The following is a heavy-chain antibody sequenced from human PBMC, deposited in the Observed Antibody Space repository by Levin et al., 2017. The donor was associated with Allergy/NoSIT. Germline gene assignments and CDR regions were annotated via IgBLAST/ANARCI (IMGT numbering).Heavy chain of an antibody. Sequence: PGGSLRLSCAASGFTFSSYSMNWVRQAPGKGLEWVSSISSSSSYIYYADSVKGRFTISRDNAKNSLYLQMNSLRAEDTAVYYCASSPKDYDFWSGNPHPDFDPWGQGTLVTVSS. CDR2: ISSSSSYI. J-gene: IGHJ5*02. V-gene: IGHV3-21*01. CDR1: GFTFSSYS. D-gene: IGHD3-3*01. CDR3: ASSPKDYDFWSGNPHPDFDP.